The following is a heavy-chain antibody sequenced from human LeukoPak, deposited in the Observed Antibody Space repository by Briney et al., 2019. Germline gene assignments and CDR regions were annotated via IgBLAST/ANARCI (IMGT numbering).Heavy chain of an antibody. D-gene: IGHD6-13*01. Sequence: ASVKVSCKASGGTFSSYAISWVRQAPGQGLEWMGGIIPIFGTANYAQKFQGRVTIAADESTSTAYMELSSLRSEDTAVYYCARMFSAAGPEPDYWGQGTLVTVSS. CDR3: ARMFSAAGPEPDY. J-gene: IGHJ4*02. CDR1: GGTFSSYA. V-gene: IGHV1-69*13. CDR2: IIPIFGTA.